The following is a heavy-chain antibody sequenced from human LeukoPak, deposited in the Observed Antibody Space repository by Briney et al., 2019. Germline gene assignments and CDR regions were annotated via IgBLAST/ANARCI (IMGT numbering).Heavy chain of an antibody. CDR3: ARPPFI. CDR1: GYTFTGYY. J-gene: IGHJ3*02. Sequence: ASVKVSCKASGYTFTGYYMHWVRQAPGQGLEWMGWINPNSGDTNYAQKFQGRVTMTRDTSISTAYLQWSSLKASDAAMYYCARPPFIWGQGTMVTVSS. V-gene: IGHV1-2*02. CDR2: INPNSGDT.